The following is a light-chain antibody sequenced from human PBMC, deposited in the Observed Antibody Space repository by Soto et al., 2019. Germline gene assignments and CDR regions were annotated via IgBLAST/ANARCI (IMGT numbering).Light chain of an antibody. CDR1: QSISSW. J-gene: IGKJ1*01. V-gene: IGKV1-5*01. Sequence: DIQMTQSPSTLSAPVGDRVTITCRASQSISSWLAWYQQKPGKAPKLLIYDASSLESGVTSRFSGSGSGTDFTLTISSLEPEDFATYYRQESYSPLWGTCGQGTKVDIK. CDR2: DAS. CDR3: QESYSPLWGT.